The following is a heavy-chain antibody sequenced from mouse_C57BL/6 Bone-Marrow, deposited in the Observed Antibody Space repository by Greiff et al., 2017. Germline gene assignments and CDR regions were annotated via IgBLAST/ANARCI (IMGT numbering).Heavy chain of an antibody. CDR2: ISYSGST. J-gene: IGHJ2*01. CDR3: ARGGSSPFLDY. Sequence: EVQLVESGPGMVKPSQSLSLSCTVTGYSITSGYDWHWIRHFPGNKLEWMGYISYSGSTNYNPSFKSRISITHDTSKNHFFLKLNSVTTKDTATYYCARGGSSPFLDYWGQGTTLTVSS. CDR1: GYSITSGYD. D-gene: IGHD1-1*01. V-gene: IGHV3-1*01.